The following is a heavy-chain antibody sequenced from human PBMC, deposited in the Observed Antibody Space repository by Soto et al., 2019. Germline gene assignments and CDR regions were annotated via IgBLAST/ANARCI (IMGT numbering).Heavy chain of an antibody. CDR1: GGSISSSSYY. J-gene: IGHJ4*02. V-gene: IGHV4-39*02. CDR2: IYYSGNT. D-gene: IGHD2-8*02. Sequence: SETLSLTCTVSGGSISSSSYYWGWIRQPPGKGLEWIGSIYYSGNTYYNPSLKSRVTISVDTAKNQFSLKLSSVTAADTAVYYCARDKITGLFDYWGQGTLVTVSP. CDR3: ARDKITGLFDY.